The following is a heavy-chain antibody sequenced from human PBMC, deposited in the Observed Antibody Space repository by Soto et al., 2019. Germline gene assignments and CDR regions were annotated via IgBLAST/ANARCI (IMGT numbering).Heavy chain of an antibody. CDR1: GFTFSSYA. J-gene: IGHJ4*02. D-gene: IGHD3-10*01. CDR2: ISGSGGST. Sequence: GGSLRLSCAASGFTFSSYAMSWVRQAPGKGLEWVSGVSGISGSGGSTYYADSVKGRFTISRDNSKSTLYLQMNSLRVEDTAVYYCACSVYTYGTYLVVLWCQGTLVNVSS. V-gene: IGHV3-23*01. CDR3: ACSVYTYGTYLVVL.